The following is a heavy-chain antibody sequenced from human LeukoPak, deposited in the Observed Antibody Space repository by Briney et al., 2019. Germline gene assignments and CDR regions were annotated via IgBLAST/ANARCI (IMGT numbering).Heavy chain of an antibody. D-gene: IGHD6-13*01. CDR3: ARDRWAPNY. CDR2: INTNTGNP. J-gene: IGHJ4*02. CDR1: GYTFTTHD. V-gene: IGHV7-4-1*02. Sequence: ASVKVSCKASGYTFTTHDINWVRQAPGQGLEWMGWINTNTGNPTYAQGFTGRFVFSLDTSVSTAYLQISSLKAEDTAVYYCARDRWAPNYWGQGTLVTVSS.